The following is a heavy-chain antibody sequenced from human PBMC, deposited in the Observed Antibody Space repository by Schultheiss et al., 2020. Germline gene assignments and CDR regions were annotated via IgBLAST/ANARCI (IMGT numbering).Heavy chain of an antibody. CDR3: AKDMAAAAIYGMDV. V-gene: IGHV3-9*01. CDR2: ISWNSGSI. D-gene: IGHD6-13*01. J-gene: IGHJ6*02. Sequence: SLKISCAASGFTFDDYAMHWVRQAPGKGLEWVSGISWNSGSIGYADSVKGRFTISRDNAKNSLYLQMNSLRAEDTALYYCAKDMAAAAIYGMDVWGQGTTVNGYS. CDR1: GFTFDDYA.